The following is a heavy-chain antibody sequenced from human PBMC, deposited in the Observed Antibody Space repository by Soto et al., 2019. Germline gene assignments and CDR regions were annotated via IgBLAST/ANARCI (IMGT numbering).Heavy chain of an antibody. D-gene: IGHD2-15*01. CDR3: ARDPYCSGGSCYSYGMDG. V-gene: IGHV1-46*01. CDR2: INPSGGST. J-gene: IGHJ6*02. CDR1: GYTFTSYY. Sequence: ASVKVSCKPSGYTFTSYYMHWVRQAPGQGLEWMGIINPSGGSTSYAQKFQGRVTMTRDTSTSTVYMELSSLRSEDTAVYYCARDPYCSGGSCYSYGMDGWGQGTTVTVS.